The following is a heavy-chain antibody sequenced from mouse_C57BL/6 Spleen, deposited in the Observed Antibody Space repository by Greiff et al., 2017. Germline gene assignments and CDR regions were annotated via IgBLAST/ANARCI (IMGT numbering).Heavy chain of an antibody. D-gene: IGHD2-5*01. Sequence: VQLKESGPELVKPGASVKISCKASGYSFTGYYMHWVKQSHGNILDWIGYIYPYNGVSSYNQKFKGKATLTVDKSSSTAYIELRSLTSEHSAVDYCARVTDSNYDYAMDYWGQGASVTVSS. CDR2: IYPYNGVS. V-gene: IGHV1-31*01. CDR3: ARVTDSNYDYAMDY. CDR1: GYSFTGYY. J-gene: IGHJ4*01.